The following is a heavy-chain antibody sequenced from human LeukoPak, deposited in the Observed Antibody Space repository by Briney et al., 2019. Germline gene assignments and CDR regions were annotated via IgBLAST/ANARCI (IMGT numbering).Heavy chain of an antibody. CDR1: GGSISSYY. CDR3: AVGRDGYKHIFDY. J-gene: IGHJ4*02. CDR2: IYYSGST. Sequence: SETLSLTCTVSGGSISSYYWGWIRQPPGKGLEWIGSIYYSGSTYYNPSLKSRVTISVDTSKNQFSLKLSSVTAADTAVYYCAVGRDGYKHIFDYWGQGTLVTVSS. D-gene: IGHD5-24*01. V-gene: IGHV4-39*01.